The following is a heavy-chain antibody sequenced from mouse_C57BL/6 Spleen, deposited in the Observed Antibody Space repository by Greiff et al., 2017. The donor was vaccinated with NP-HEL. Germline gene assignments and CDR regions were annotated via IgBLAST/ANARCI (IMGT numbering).Heavy chain of an antibody. J-gene: IGHJ3*01. CDR1: GYTFTDYN. V-gene: IGHV1-18*01. CDR2: INPNNGGT. Sequence: EVQLQQSGPELVKPGASVKIPCKASGYTFTDYNMDWVKQSHGKSLEWIGDINPNNGGTIYNQKFKGKATLTVDKSSSTAYMELRSLTSEDTAVYYGAREGVYYDPEGFAYWGQGTLVTVSA. CDR3: AREGVYYDPEGFAY. D-gene: IGHD2-4*01.